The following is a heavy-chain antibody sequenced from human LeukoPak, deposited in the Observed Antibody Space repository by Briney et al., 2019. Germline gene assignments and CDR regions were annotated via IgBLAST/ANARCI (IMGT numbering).Heavy chain of an antibody. CDR3: AREVIGGNSA. CDR1: GFHFSTYN. CDR2: ISSSSTYI. Sequence: PGGSLRLSCAASGFHFSTYNMNWVRQAPGKGLEWVSSISSSSTYIYYADSVKGRFTISRDDAKNSLYLQMNSLRVEDTAVYYCAREVIGGNSAWGRGTLVTVSS. D-gene: IGHD4-23*01. V-gene: IGHV3-21*01. J-gene: IGHJ5*02.